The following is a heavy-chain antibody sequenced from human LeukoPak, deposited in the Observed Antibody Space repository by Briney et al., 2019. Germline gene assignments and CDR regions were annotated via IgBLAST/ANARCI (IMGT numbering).Heavy chain of an antibody. CDR1: GFTFDDYA. V-gene: IGHV3-9*01. CDR3: AKVRGCSGGSCSRYYYGMDV. J-gene: IGHJ6*02. CDR2: ISWNSGSI. D-gene: IGHD2-15*01. Sequence: GGSLRLSCAASGFTFDDYAMHWVRQAPGKGLEWVSGISWNSGSIVYADSVKGRFTISRDNAKNSLYLQMNSLRAEDTALYDCAKVRGCSGGSCSRYYYGMDVWGQGTTVTVSS.